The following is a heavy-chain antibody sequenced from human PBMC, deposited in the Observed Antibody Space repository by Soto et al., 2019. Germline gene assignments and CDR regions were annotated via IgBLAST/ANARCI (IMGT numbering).Heavy chain of an antibody. Sequence: QVQLVESGGSVVQPGRSLRLSCAASGFTFSSYGMHWVRQAPGKGLEWVAVIWYDGSNKYYADSVKGRFTISRDNSKNTLYLQMNSLRAEDTAVYYCARDPNAYSGSYYFDYWGQGTLVTVSS. V-gene: IGHV3-33*01. CDR3: ARDPNAYSGSYYFDY. CDR2: IWYDGSNK. J-gene: IGHJ4*02. D-gene: IGHD1-26*01. CDR1: GFTFSSYG.